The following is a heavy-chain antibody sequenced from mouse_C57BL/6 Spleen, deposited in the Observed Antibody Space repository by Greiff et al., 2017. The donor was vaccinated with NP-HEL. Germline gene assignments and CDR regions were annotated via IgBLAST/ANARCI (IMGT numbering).Heavy chain of an antibody. CDR1: GYAFSSYW. Sequence: QVQLQQSGAELVKPGASVKISCKASGYAFSSYWMNWVKQRPGKGLEWIGQIYPGDGDTNYNGKFKGKATLTADKSSSTAYMQLSSLTSEDSAVYFCARPLTGPSAWFAYWGQGTLVTVSA. CDR3: ARPLTGPSAWFAY. J-gene: IGHJ3*01. D-gene: IGHD4-1*01. CDR2: IYPGDGDT. V-gene: IGHV1-80*01.